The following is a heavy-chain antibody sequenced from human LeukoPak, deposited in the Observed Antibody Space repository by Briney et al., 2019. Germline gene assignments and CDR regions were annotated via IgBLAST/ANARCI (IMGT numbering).Heavy chain of an antibody. CDR2: MNPNSGNI. J-gene: IGHJ6*03. CDR3: AEDARIAAAYQPGGGDFMEG. D-gene: IGHD6-13*01. V-gene: IGHV1-8*01. Sequence: GASVKVSCKASGYTFTSYDINWVRQATGQGLEWMGWMNPNSGNIGYAQKFQGRVTMTRNTSISTAYMELSSLRSEDTAVYYCAEDARIAAAYQPGGGDFMEGLGKRTTVTVFS. CDR1: GYTFTSYD.